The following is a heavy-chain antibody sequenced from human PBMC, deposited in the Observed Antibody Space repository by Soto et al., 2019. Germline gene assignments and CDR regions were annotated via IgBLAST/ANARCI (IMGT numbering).Heavy chain of an antibody. V-gene: IGHV4-59*01. D-gene: IGHD5-18*01. Sequence: CTVSGGSISSYYWSWIRQPPGKGLEWIGYIYYSGSTNYNPSLKSRVTISVDTSKNQFSLKLSSVSAADTAVYYCASVDTAMPYYFDYWGQGTLVTVSS. CDR3: ASVDTAMPYYFDY. CDR1: GGSISSYY. J-gene: IGHJ4*02. CDR2: IYYSGST.